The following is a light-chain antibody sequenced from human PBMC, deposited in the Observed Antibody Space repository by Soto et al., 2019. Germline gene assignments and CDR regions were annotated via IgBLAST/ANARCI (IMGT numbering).Light chain of an antibody. Sequence: DIQMTQSPSSLSASVGDRVTITCRASQSISTYLIWYQQKPGKAPKLLIYATSSLQSGVPSRFSGSGSGTDLTLTISSLQPEDFATYYCQKSYSTPPGTFGQGTKVDIK. CDR2: ATS. V-gene: IGKV1-39*01. CDR3: QKSYSTPPGT. CDR1: QSISTY. J-gene: IGKJ1*01.